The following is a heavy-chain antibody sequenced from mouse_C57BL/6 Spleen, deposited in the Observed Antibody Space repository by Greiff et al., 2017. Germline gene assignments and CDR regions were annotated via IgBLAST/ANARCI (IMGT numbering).Heavy chain of an antibody. D-gene: IGHD1-1*01. CDR2: IDPEDGET. CDR1: GFNFKDYY. V-gene: IGHV14-2*01. J-gene: IGHJ2*01. CDR3: TSHYYGNSYIDY. Sequence: VQLQQSGAELVKPGASVKLSCTASGFNFKDYYMHWVKQRPEQGLEWIGRIDPEDGETKYAPKFQGKATITVDTSSNTAYLQLSSLTSEDTAVYYCTSHYYGNSYIDYWGQGTTLTVSS.